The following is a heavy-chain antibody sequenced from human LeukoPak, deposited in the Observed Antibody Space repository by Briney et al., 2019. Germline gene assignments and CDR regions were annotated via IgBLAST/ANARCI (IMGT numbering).Heavy chain of an antibody. D-gene: IGHD4-11*01. J-gene: IGHJ4*02. Sequence: SETLSLTCAVSGGFISSGNWWGWFRQPPGKGLEWIGEIHHSVGTNYNPSLKSRVAISMDKSKIQFSLDVTSVTAADTAMYYCARKGPATIADYWGRGTLVTVSS. CDR1: GGFISSGNW. CDR2: IHHSVGT. V-gene: IGHV4-4*02. CDR3: ARKGPATIADY.